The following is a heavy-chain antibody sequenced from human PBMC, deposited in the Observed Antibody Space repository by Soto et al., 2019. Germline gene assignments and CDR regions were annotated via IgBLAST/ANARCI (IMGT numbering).Heavy chain of an antibody. D-gene: IGHD6-13*01. Sequence: QVQLQQWGAGLLKPSETLSLTCAVYGGSFSGYYWSWIRQPPGKGLEWIGEINHSGSTNYNPSLKSRVTISVDTSKNQFSLKLSSVTAADTAVYYCARPIAAPGYDMDVWGQGTKVTVSS. CDR1: GGSFSGYY. J-gene: IGHJ6*02. V-gene: IGHV4-34*01. CDR2: INHSGST. CDR3: ARPIAAPGYDMDV.